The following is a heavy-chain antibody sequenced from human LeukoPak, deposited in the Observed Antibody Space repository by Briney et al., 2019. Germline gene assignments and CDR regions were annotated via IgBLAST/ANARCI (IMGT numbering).Heavy chain of an antibody. Sequence: GGSLRLSCAASGFTFSDYYMSWIRQAPGKGLEWVSRINSDGSSTSYADSVKGRFTISRDNAKNTLYLQMNSLRAEDTAVYYCARGTYSSGWYVFDYWGQGTLVTVSS. V-gene: IGHV3-74*01. CDR2: INSDGSST. D-gene: IGHD6-19*01. J-gene: IGHJ4*02. CDR1: GFTFSDYY. CDR3: ARGTYSSGWYVFDY.